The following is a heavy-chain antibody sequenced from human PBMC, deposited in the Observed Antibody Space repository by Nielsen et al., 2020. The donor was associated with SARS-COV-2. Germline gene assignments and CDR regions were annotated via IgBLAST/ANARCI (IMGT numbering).Heavy chain of an antibody. CDR2: INPYSGGT. CDR3: ARARATIFGLVMSYGMDV. D-gene: IGHD3/OR15-3a*01. Sequence: ASVKVSCKASGYTFTSYYIHWVRQAPGQGLEWMGRINPYSGGTNSAQKFQGTVTMTRDASISTVYMELTSDDTAVYYCARARATIFGLVMSYGMDVWGQGTTVAVSS. V-gene: IGHV1-2*06. CDR1: GYTFTSYY. J-gene: IGHJ6*02.